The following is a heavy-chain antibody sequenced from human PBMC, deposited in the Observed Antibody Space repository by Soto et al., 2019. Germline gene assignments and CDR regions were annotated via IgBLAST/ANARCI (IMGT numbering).Heavy chain of an antibody. V-gene: IGHV3-23*01. CDR1: GFTFSSYA. CDR3: AKDLGYSSSWGWY. Sequence: EVQLLESGGGLVQPGGSLRLSCAASGFTFSSYAMSCVRQAPGKGLEWVSAISGSGGSTYYADSVKGRFTISRDNSKNTLYLQMNSLRAEDTAVYYCAKDLGYSSSWGWYWGQGTLVTVSS. J-gene: IGHJ4*02. CDR2: ISGSGGST. D-gene: IGHD6-13*01.